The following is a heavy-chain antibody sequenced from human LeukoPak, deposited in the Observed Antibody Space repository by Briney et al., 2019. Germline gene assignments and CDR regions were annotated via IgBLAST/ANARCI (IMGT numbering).Heavy chain of an antibody. V-gene: IGHV4-34*01. CDR1: GGSFSGYY. J-gene: IGHJ4*02. D-gene: IGHD2-2*01. CDR3: AKRGSAMGFHFDY. Sequence: PSETLSLTCAVYGGSFSGYYWSWIRQPPGKGLEWIGEINHSGSTNYNPSLKSRVTISVDTSKNQFSLKLSSVTAADTAVYYCAKRGSAMGFHFDYWGQGTLVTVSS. CDR2: INHSGST.